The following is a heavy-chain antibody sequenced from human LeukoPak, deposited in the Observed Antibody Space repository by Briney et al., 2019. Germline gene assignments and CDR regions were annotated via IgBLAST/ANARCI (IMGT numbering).Heavy chain of an antibody. V-gene: IGHV3-11*06. CDR3: ARASSSWYRYYFDY. D-gene: IGHD6-13*01. J-gene: IGHJ4*02. CDR2: ISSSSSYT. Sequence: GGSLRLSCAASGFTFSDYYMSWIRQAPGKGLEWLSYISSSSSYTNYADSVKGRFTISRDNAKNSLYLQMNSLRAEDTAVYYCARASSSWYRYYFDYWGQGTLVTVSS. CDR1: GFTFSDYY.